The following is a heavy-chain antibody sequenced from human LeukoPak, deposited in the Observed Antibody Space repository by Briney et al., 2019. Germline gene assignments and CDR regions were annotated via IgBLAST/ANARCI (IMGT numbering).Heavy chain of an antibody. J-gene: IGHJ4*02. CDR1: GFTFSTSG. Sequence: GGSLRLSCAASGFTFSTSGMRWVRQAPGKGLEWVAFIRYDGTHKYYTDSVKGRFTISRDNSKNTLYLQMNNLIAEDTALYYCAKISGYYPFDYWGQGTLVTVSS. CDR3: AKISGYYPFDY. V-gene: IGHV3-30*02. CDR2: IRYDGTHK. D-gene: IGHD3-22*01.